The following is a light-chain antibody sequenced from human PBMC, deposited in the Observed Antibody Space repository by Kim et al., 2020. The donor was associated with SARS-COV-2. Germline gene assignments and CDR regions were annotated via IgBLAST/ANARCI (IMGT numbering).Light chain of an antibody. CDR1: KLGDKY. J-gene: IGLJ2*01. V-gene: IGLV3-1*01. CDR2: QDN. Sequence: SYELTQPPSVSVSPGQTASITCYGDKLGDKYVCWYQQRPGQSPVLVIYQDNERPSGIPERISGSNSGNTATLTISGTQAMDEATYYCQAWDSSNVVFGGGTQLTVL. CDR3: QAWDSSNVV.